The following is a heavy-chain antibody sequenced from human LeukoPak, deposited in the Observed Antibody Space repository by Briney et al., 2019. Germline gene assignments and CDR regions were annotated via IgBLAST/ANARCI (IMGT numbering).Heavy chain of an antibody. J-gene: IGHJ4*02. CDR1: GGSISSYS. CDR3: ARESYSSGWYKDY. Sequence: PSETLSLTCTVSGGSISSYSWSWIRQPAGRGLEWIGRIYSSGSSNYNPSLKSRVIMSVDTSKNQFSLNLSSLTAADTASYYCARESYSSGWYKDYWGQGILVTVSS. V-gene: IGHV4-4*07. D-gene: IGHD6-19*01. CDR2: IYSSGSS.